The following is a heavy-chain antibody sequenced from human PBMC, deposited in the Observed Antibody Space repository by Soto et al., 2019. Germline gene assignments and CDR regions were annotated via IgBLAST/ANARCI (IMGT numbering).Heavy chain of an antibody. D-gene: IGHD4-4*01. J-gene: IGHJ5*02. CDR1: GFTFSSYS. CDR3: ARGSTVTTS. CDR2: ISSSSSYI. V-gene: IGHV3-21*01. Sequence: VQLVESGGGLVKPGGSLRLSCAASGFTFSSYSMNWVRQAPGKGLEWVSSISSSSSYIYYADSVEGRFTISGDNAKNSLYLQMNSLRAEDTAVYYCARGSTVTTSWGQGTLVTVSS.